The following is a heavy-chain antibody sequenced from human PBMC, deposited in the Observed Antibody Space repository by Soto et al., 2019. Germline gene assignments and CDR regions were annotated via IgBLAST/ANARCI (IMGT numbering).Heavy chain of an antibody. CDR1: GFTFSSYA. CDR2: NTGSGGTT. CDR3: AKGRSYYYYYGVDV. J-gene: IGHJ6*02. Sequence: GGSLRLSCAASGFTFSSYAMNWVRQAPGKGLEWVSANTGSGGTTYYADSVKGRFTISRDNSKSTLYLQMNSLRAEDTALYYCAKGRSYYYYYGVDVWGQGTTVTVSS. V-gene: IGHV3-23*01.